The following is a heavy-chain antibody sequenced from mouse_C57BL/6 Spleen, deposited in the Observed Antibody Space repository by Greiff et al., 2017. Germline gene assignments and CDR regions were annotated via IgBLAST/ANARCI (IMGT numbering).Heavy chain of an antibody. CDR2: IDPSDSYT. D-gene: IGHD1-1*01. CDR3: ARALYYGSSYDFDY. V-gene: IGHV1-59*01. Sequence: VQLQQPGAELVRPGTSVKLSCKASGYTFTSYWMHWVKQRPGQGLEWIGVIDPSDSYTNYNQKFKGKATLTVDTSSSTAYMQLSSLTSEDSAVYYCARALYYGSSYDFDYWGQGTTLTVSS. J-gene: IGHJ2*01. CDR1: GYTFTSYW.